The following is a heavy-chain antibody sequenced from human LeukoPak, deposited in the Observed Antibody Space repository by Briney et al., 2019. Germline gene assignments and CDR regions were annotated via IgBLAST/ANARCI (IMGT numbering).Heavy chain of an antibody. D-gene: IGHD3-10*01. CDR1: GGSFSGYY. CDR3: ARKGGLWFGK. J-gene: IGHJ4*02. V-gene: IGHV4-34*01. Sequence: SETLSLTCAVYGGSFSGYYWSWIRQPPGKGLEWIGEINHSGSTNYNPSLKSRVTISVNTSKNQFSLKLSSVTAADTAVYYCARKGGLWFGKWGQGTLVTVSS. CDR2: INHSGST.